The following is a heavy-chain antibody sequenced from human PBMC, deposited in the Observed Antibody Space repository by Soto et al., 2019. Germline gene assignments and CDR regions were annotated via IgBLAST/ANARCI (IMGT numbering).Heavy chain of an antibody. CDR1: GFTFSSYG. D-gene: IGHD6-13*01. Sequence: GGSLRLSCAASGFTFSSYGMHWVRQAPGKGLEWVAVIWYDGSNKYYADSVKGRFTISRDNSKNTLYLQMNSLRAEDTAVYYCAKARGLGYSSSWYADYYYGMDVWGQGTTVTVSS. J-gene: IGHJ6*02. CDR3: AKARGLGYSSSWYADYYYGMDV. CDR2: IWYDGSNK. V-gene: IGHV3-33*06.